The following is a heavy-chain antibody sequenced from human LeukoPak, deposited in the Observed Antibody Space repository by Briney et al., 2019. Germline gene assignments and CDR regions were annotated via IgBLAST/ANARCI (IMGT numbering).Heavy chain of an antibody. CDR1: GGTFSSYA. CDR3: ARDPVGLWFGEFDY. D-gene: IGHD3-10*01. Sequence: GASVKVSCKASGGTFSSYAISRVRQAPGQGLEWMGGIIPIFGTANYAQKFQGRVTITADKSTSTAYMELSSLRSEDTAVYYCARDPVGLWFGEFDYWGQGTLVTVSS. J-gene: IGHJ4*02. CDR2: IIPIFGTA. V-gene: IGHV1-69*06.